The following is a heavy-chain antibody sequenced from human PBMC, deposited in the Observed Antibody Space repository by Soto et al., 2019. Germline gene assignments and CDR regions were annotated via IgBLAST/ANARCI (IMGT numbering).Heavy chain of an antibody. J-gene: IGHJ6*02. CDR3: ARGVATISWAPGYYGMDV. CDR1: GGTFSSYA. D-gene: IGHD5-12*01. CDR2: IIPIFGTA. Sequence: SVRVSCKXSGGTFSSYAISWVRQAPGQGLEWMGGIIPIFGTANYAQKFQGRVTITADKSTSTAYMELSSLRSEDTAVYYCARGVATISWAPGYYGMDVWGQGTTVTVSS. V-gene: IGHV1-69*06.